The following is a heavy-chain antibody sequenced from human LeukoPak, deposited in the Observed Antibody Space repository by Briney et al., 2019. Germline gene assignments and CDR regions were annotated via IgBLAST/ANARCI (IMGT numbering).Heavy chain of an antibody. J-gene: IGHJ3*02. V-gene: IGHV4-59*01. CDR1: GGSISSYY. Sequence: SETLSLACTVSGGSISSYYWSWIRQPPGKGLEWIGYIYYSGSTNYNPSLKSRVTISVDTSKNQFSLKLSSVTAADTAVYYCAREANYYDSSGYLGAFDIWGQGTMVTISS. CDR3: AREANYYDSSGYLGAFDI. CDR2: IYYSGST. D-gene: IGHD3-22*01.